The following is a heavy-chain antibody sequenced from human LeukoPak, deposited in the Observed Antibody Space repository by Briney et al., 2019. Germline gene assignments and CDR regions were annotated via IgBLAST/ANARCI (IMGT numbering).Heavy chain of an antibody. CDR1: GGSISSGDYY. Sequence: QVQLQESGPGLVKPSQTLSLTCTVSGGSISSGDYYLSLIRQPPWYSLVSIGYIYYSGSTYYNPSLKSRVTISVDTSKNQFSLKLSSVTAADTAVYYCARLRDWDSSRDYWGQGTLVTVSS. D-gene: IGHD3-22*01. CDR3: ARLRDWDSSRDY. CDR2: IYYSGST. V-gene: IGHV4-30-4*08. J-gene: IGHJ4*02.